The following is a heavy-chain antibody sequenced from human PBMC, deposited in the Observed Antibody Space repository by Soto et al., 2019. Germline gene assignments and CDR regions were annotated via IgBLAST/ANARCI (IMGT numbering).Heavy chain of an antibody. J-gene: IGHJ4*02. CDR1: GFTFSDYY. D-gene: IGHD6-19*01. Sequence: GGSLRLSCAASGFTFSDYYMTWIRQPPGKGLEWLSYISGSGNTIYYADPVKGRFTVSRDNARNSLYLQMDSLITEDTGVYYCSKDLISRVAAFDTWGQGTPVTVSS. V-gene: IGHV3-11*01. CDR2: ISGSGNTI. CDR3: SKDLISRVAAFDT.